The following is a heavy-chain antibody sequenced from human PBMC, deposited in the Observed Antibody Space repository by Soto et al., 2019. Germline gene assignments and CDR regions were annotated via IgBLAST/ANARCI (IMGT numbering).Heavy chain of an antibody. J-gene: IGHJ4*02. Sequence: SETLSLTCTVSGGSISSYYWSWIRQPPGKGLEWIGYIYYSGSTNYNPSLKSRVTISVDTSKNQFSLKLSSVTAADTAVYYCARGQDYYDSSGSSWGFDYWGQGTLVTVSS. CDR3: ARGQDYYDSSGSSWGFDY. CDR1: GGSISSYY. D-gene: IGHD3-22*01. V-gene: IGHV4-59*01. CDR2: IYYSGST.